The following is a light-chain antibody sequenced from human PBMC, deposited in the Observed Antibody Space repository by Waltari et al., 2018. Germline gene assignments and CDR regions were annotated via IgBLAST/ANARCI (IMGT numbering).Light chain of an antibody. CDR1: QSVTTN. J-gene: IGKJ2*01. Sequence: EVVLTQSPDMLSLSPGERATLSCRASQSVTTNLAWYQQQPGQPPRLLIYGAATSATGIPARFSGSGSGTDFTLTISSLQSEDFGVYYCQQYDNWPPYTFGQGTKLEMK. CDR3: QQYDNWPPYT. CDR2: GAA. V-gene: IGKV3-15*01.